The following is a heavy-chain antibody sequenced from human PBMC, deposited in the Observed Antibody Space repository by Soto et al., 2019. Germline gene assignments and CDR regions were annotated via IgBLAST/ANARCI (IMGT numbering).Heavy chain of an antibody. Sequence: SESLSLTCTVSGGSISSGGYYWSWIRQHPGKGLEWIGYIYYSGSTYYNPSLKSRVTISVDTSKNQFSLKLSSVTAADTAVYYCARGGRVRYNWFDPWGPGTLVTVSS. D-gene: IGHD3-16*01. CDR2: IYYSGST. V-gene: IGHV4-31*03. CDR1: GGSISSGGYY. J-gene: IGHJ5*02. CDR3: ARGGRVRYNWFDP.